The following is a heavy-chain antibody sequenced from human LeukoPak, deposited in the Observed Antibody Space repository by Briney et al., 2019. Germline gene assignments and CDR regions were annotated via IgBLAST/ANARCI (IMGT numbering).Heavy chain of an antibody. CDR1: GFTFSNAW. V-gene: IGHV3-15*01. CDR3: AKAGRRYYDSSAGFDY. Sequence: GGSLRLSCAASGFTFSNAWMSWVRQAPGKGLEWVGRIKSKTDGGTTDYAAPVKGRFTISRDDSKNTLYLQMNSLRAEDTALYYCAKAGRRYYDSSAGFDYWGQGTPVTVSS. D-gene: IGHD3-22*01. CDR2: IKSKTDGGTT. J-gene: IGHJ4*02.